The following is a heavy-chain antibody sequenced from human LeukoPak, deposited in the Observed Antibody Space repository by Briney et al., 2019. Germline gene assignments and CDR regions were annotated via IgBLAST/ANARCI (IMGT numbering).Heavy chain of an antibody. J-gene: IGHJ5*02. CDR3: ARQGESSVWPRANWFAP. Sequence: SETLSLTCTVSGGSFSSTTYYWGWIRQPPGKGLEWIGSIYYSGTTYYNPSLKSRVTISVDTSKNQFSLKLNSVTAADTAVYYWARQGESSVWPRANWFAPWGQGTLVTVPS. CDR2: IYYSGTT. CDR1: GGSFSSTTYY. D-gene: IGHD6-25*01. V-gene: IGHV4-39*01.